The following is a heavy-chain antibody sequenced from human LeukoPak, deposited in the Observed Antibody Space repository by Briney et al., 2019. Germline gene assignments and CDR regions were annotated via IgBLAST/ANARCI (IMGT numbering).Heavy chain of an antibody. J-gene: IGHJ3*02. D-gene: IGHD3-10*01. CDR3: ARRSLGSGDAFDI. V-gene: IGHV4-39*07. CDR2: IYYSGST. CDR1: GGSISSSSYS. Sequence: SEILSLTCTVSGGSISSSSYSWGWIRQPPGKGLQWIASIYYSGSTNYNPSLQSRVTISVDTSKNQFSLKLSSVTAADTAVYYCARRSLGSGDAFDIWGQGTMVTVSS.